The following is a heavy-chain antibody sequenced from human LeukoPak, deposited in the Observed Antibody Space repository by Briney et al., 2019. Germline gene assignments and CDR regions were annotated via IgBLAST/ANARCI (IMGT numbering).Heavy chain of an antibody. CDR2: INPNSGGT. V-gene: IGHV1-2*02. Sequence: GASVKVSCKASGYTFTSYYMHWVRQAPGQGLEWMGWINPNSGGTNYAQKFQGRVTMTRDTSISTAYMELSRLRSDDTAVYYCASLEYGSGSYYRDDAFDIWGQGTMVTVSS. D-gene: IGHD3-10*01. CDR3: ASLEYGSGSYYRDDAFDI. J-gene: IGHJ3*02. CDR1: GYTFTSYY.